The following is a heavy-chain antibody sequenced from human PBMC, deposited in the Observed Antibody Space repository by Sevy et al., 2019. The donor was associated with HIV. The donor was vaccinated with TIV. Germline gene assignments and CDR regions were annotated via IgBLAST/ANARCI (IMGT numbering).Heavy chain of an antibody. V-gene: IGHV3-30-3*01. J-gene: IGHJ4*02. Sequence: GGSLRLSCAASGFTFSSYAMHWVRQAPGKGLEWVAVISYDGSNKYYADSVKGRFTISRDNSKNTLYLQMNSLRAEDTAVYYCAREPYANTVTTHYFDYWGQGTLVTVSS. CDR3: AREPYANTVTTHYFDY. CDR2: ISYDGSNK. D-gene: IGHD4-4*01. CDR1: GFTFSSYA.